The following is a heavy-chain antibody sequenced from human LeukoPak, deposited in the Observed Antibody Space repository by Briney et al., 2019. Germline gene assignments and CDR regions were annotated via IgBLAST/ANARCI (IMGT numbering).Heavy chain of an antibody. CDR2: IYYSGST. D-gene: IGHD3-16*01. J-gene: IGHJ6*03. CDR3: ARETSEKGAYYMDV. CDR1: GGSISSYY. Sequence: SETLSLICTVSGGSISSYYWSWIRQPPGKGLEWIGYIYYSGSTNYKSSLKSRATISVDTSKNQFSLKLSSVTAADTAVYYCARETSEKGAYYMDVWGKGTTVTTSS. V-gene: IGHV4-59*01.